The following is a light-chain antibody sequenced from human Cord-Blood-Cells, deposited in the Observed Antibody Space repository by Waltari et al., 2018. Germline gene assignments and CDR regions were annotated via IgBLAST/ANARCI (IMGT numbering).Light chain of an antibody. CDR1: QSVSSN. V-gene: IGKV3-15*01. CDR3: QQYNNWYT. Sequence: EIVMTHSPATLSVSQGERATLSCRASQSVSSNLAWYQQKPGQAPRLLIYGASTRATGIPARFSGSGSGTEFTLTISSLQSEDFAVYYCQQYNNWYTFGQGTKLEIK. J-gene: IGKJ2*01. CDR2: GAS.